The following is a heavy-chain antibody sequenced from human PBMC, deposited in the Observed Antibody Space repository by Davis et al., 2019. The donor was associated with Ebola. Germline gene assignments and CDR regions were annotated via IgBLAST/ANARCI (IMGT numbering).Heavy chain of an antibody. J-gene: IGHJ6*02. CDR3: ARDARYCSSTSCSYYYGMDV. CDR1: GFTFSDYY. Sequence: GGSLRLSCAASGFTFSDYYMSWIRQAPGKGLEWVSYISSSSSYTNYADSVKGRFTISRDNAKNSLYLQMNSLRAEDTAVYYCARDARYCSSTSCSYYYGMDVWGQGTTVTVSS. V-gene: IGHV3-11*06. D-gene: IGHD2-2*01. CDR2: ISSSSSYT.